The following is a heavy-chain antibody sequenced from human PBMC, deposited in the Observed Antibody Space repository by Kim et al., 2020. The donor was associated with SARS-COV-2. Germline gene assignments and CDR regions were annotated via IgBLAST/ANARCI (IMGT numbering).Heavy chain of an antibody. CDR3: ARDELEGHFDL. V-gene: IGHV3-7*01. CDR1: GFTFTSYW. CDR2: HYPSGGGK. D-gene: IGHD1-7*01. J-gene: IGHJ4*02. Sequence: GGSLRLSCEASGFTFTSYWMSWVRQPPGKGLEWVANHYPSGGGKTLVDSVMGLFTNSRDNSKNSLYLEMNSLRVQDTAVYYCARDELEGHFDLWGQGTLVTVSS.